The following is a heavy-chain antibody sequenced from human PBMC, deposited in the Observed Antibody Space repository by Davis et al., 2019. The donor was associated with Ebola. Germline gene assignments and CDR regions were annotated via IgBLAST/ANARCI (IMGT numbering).Heavy chain of an antibody. V-gene: IGHV1-3*01. D-gene: IGHD7-27*01. CDR1: GYTFTSYA. CDR2: INAGNGNT. Sequence: ASVKVSCKASGYTFTSYAMHWVRQAPGQRLEWMGWINAGNGNTKYSQKFQGRVTMTEDTSTDTAYMELSSLRSEDTAVYYCATDRISTGQDEVFGPATFELGAWGQGTLVTVSS. J-gene: IGHJ5*02. CDR3: ATDRISTGQDEVFGPATFELGA.